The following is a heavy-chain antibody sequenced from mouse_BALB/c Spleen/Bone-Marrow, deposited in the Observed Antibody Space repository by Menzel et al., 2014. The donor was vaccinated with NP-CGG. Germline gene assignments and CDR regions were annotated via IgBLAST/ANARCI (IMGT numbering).Heavy chain of an antibody. CDR2: INPYNDGT. CDR3: ARHYYDYDYYAMDY. D-gene: IGHD2-4*01. J-gene: IGHJ4*01. Sequence: LVESGPERVKPGASVKMSCKASGYTFTTYVMHWVKPRPGQGLEWIGYINPYNDGTKYNEKFKGKATLTSDKSSSTAYMELSSLTTEDSAVYDCARHYYDYDYYAMDYWGQGTPGTVYS. V-gene: IGHV1-14*01. CDR1: GYTFTTYV.